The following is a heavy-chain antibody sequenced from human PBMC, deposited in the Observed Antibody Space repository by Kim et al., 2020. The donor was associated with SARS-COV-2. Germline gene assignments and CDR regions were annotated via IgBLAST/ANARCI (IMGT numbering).Heavy chain of an antibody. J-gene: IGHJ4*02. Sequence: YYADSVKGRFTISRDNSKHTLYLQMNSLRAEDTAVYYCARDVVGGGYLYYWGQGTLVTVSS. D-gene: IGHD2-21*01. CDR3: ARDVVGGGYLYY. V-gene: IGHV3-33*01.